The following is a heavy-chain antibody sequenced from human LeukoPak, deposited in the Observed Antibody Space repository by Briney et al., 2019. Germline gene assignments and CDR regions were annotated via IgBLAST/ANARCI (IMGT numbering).Heavy chain of an antibody. CDR3: ARDRVVVVPAAMEYYYYYGMDV. CDR2: IYYSGST. CDR1: VGSISSYY. V-gene: IGHV4-59*01. D-gene: IGHD2-2*01. J-gene: IGHJ6*02. Sequence: PSETLSLTFTVPVGSISSYYWSWIRQPPGKGLEWVGYIYYSGSTNYNPSLKSRVTISVDTSKNQFSLKLSSVTAADTAVYYCARDRVVVVPAAMEYYYYYGMDVWGQGTTVTVSS.